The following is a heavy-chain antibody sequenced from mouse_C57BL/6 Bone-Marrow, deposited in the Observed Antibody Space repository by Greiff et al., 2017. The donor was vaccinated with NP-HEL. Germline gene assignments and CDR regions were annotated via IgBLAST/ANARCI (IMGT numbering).Heavy chain of an antibody. Sequence: EVQRVESGGGLVQPGGSLKLSCAASGFTFSDYYMYWVRQTPEKRLEWVAYISNGGGSTYYPDTVKGRFTISRDNAKNTLYLQMSRLKSEDTAMYYCARQGYYSNYPFDYWGQGTTLTVSS. CDR1: GFTFSDYY. D-gene: IGHD2-5*01. V-gene: IGHV5-12*01. CDR3: ARQGYYSNYPFDY. J-gene: IGHJ2*01. CDR2: ISNGGGST.